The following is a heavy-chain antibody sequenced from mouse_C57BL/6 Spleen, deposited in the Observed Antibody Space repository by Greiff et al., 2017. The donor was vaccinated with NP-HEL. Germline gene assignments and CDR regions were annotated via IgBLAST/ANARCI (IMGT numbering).Heavy chain of an antibody. D-gene: IGHD1-1*01. CDR1: GYTFTSYD. J-gene: IGHJ2*01. Sequence: QVQLQQSGPELVKPGASVKLSCKASGYTFTSYDINWVKQRPGQGLEWIGWIYPRDGSTKYNEKFKGKATLTVDTSSSTAYMELHSLTSEDSAVCVCAITTVVAKYYFDYWGQGTTLTVSS. CDR3: AITTVVAKYYFDY. CDR2: IYPRDGST. V-gene: IGHV1-85*01.